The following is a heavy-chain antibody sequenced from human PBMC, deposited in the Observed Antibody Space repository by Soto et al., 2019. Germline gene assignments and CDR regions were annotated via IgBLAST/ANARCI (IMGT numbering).Heavy chain of an antibody. Sequence: QVQLQESGPGLVKPSQTLSLTCTVSGGSISSGDYYWSWIRQPPGKGLEWIGYIYYSGSTYYNPSLKSRVTRSVDTSKNQCSLKLSSVTAADTAVYYCDRDWLGGSYYYYGMDVWGQGTTVTVSS. CDR2: IYYSGST. CDR3: DRDWLGGSYYYYGMDV. D-gene: IGHD6-19*01. CDR1: GGSISSGDYY. J-gene: IGHJ6*02. V-gene: IGHV4-30-4*01.